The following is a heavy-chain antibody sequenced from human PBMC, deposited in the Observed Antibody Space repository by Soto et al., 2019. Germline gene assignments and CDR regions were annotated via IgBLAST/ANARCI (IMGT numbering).Heavy chain of an antibody. D-gene: IGHD6-19*01. CDR1: GGFISTSSYY. V-gene: IGHV4-39*02. CDR2: IYYTGYT. Sequence: QLQLQESGLGLVKPSETLSLTCTVSGGFISTSSYYWGWVRQPPGKGLEWIGTIYYTGYTYYNPSLKSRVAMSVDTSKDHFSLNLTSVIAADTAIYYCARSAIAVNGLFDHWGLGTLVTVSS. J-gene: IGHJ4*02. CDR3: ARSAIAVNGLFDH.